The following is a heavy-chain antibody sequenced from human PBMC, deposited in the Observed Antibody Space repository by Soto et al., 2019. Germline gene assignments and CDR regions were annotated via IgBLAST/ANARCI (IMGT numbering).Heavy chain of an antibody. D-gene: IGHD3-22*01. Sequence: GASVKVSCKASGGTFSSYTISWVRQVPGQGLEWMGRIIPILGIANYAQKFQGRVTITADKSTSTAYMELSSLRSEDTAVYYCARVGYYYDSSGYYLSFDYWGQGTLVTVSS. V-gene: IGHV1-69*02. CDR3: ARVGYYYDSSGYYLSFDY. J-gene: IGHJ4*02. CDR2: IIPILGIA. CDR1: GGTFSSYT.